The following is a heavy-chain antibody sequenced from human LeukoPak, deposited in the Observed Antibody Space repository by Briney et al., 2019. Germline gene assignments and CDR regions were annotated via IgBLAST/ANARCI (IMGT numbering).Heavy chain of an antibody. CDR1: GYTFTSYY. CDR3: AREGWNYGWFDP. CDR2: INAGNGNT. Sequence: ASVKVSCKASGYTFTSYYMHWVRQAPGQRLEWMGWINAGNGNTKYSQEFQGRVTITRDTSASTAYMELSSLRSEDMAVYYCAREGWNYGWFDPWGQGTLVTVSS. J-gene: IGHJ5*02. D-gene: IGHD1-7*01. V-gene: IGHV1-3*03.